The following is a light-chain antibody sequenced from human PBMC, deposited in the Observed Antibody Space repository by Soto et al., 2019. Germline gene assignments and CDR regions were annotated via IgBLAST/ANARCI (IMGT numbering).Light chain of an antibody. V-gene: IGKV1-9*01. CDR1: QGSSSY. J-gene: IGKJ2*01. CDR2: SAS. CDR3: LQLNSSPYT. Sequence: DIQLTQSPSFLSASVGDRVTITCRASQGSSSYLAWYQQKPGKAPKLLIYSASTLQSGVPSRFSGSGSGTEFTLTISPLQPEDFATYYCLQLNSSPYTFGHGTKLEIK.